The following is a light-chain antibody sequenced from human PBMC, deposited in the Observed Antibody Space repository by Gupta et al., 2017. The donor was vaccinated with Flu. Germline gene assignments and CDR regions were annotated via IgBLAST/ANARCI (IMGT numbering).Light chain of an antibody. CDR2: DAS. J-gene: IGKJ2*01. V-gene: IGKV3-15*01. CDR1: QSVHNY. Sequence: EIVLTQSPATLSLSPGERATLSCRASQSVHNYLAWYQQKPGRAPRLLIYDASTRDTGIPARFSGSGSGTEFTLTISSRQSEDFAVYYCQQYKNWPLYTFGQGTKLEIK. CDR3: QQYKNWPLYT.